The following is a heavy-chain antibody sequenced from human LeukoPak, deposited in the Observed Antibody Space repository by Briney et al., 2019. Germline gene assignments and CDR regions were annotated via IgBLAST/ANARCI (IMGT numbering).Heavy chain of an antibody. D-gene: IGHD3-10*01. CDR3: ARDHAVRGVILDLFDY. CDR1: GFTFSSYG. Sequence: GGSLRLSCAASGFTFSSYGMHWVRQAPGKGLEWVAVIWYDGSNKYYADSVKGRFTISRYNSKNTLYLQMNSLRAEDTAVYYCARDHAVRGVILDLFDYWGQGTLVTVSS. V-gene: IGHV3-33*01. J-gene: IGHJ4*02. CDR2: IWYDGSNK.